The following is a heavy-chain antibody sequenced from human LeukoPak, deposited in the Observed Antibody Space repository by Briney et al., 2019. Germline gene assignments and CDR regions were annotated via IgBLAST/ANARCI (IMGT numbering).Heavy chain of an antibody. D-gene: IGHD3-22*01. CDR1: GYSINSDYY. V-gene: IGHV4-38-2*01. J-gene: IGHJ6*03. Sequence: SETLSLTCAVSGYSINSDYYWGWIRQSPDKGLEWIGTIYHSGSTYYNPSLKSRFTISVDTSKNQFSLKVTSVTAADTAVYYCARFYYYDTTGYPYYYMDVWGKGTTVTVSS. CDR3: ARFYYYDTTGYPYYYMDV. CDR2: IYHSGST.